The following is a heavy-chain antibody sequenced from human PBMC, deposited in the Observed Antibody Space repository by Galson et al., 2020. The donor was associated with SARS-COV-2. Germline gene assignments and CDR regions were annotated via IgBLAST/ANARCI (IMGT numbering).Heavy chain of an antibody. CDR1: GFTLSSYS. D-gene: IGHD3-22*01. CDR2: ISSSSSYI. V-gene: IGHV3-21*01. Sequence: GGSLRLTCAASGFTLSSYSMNWVRQAPGKGLEWVSSISSSSSYIYYADSVKGRFTISRDNAKNSLYLQMNSLRAEDTAVYYCARSTYYYDSSGPDDYWGQGTLVTVSS. CDR3: ARSTYYYDSSGPDDY. J-gene: IGHJ4*02.